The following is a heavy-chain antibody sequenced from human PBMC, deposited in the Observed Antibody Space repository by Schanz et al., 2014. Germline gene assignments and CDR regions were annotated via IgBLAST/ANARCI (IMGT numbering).Heavy chain of an antibody. CDR3: ARGRRGDCRRTSCTYYFDY. CDR1: GFTFSKYG. J-gene: IGHJ4*02. V-gene: IGHV3-33*01. D-gene: IGHD2-2*01. CDR2: IWYDGSNK. Sequence: QVQLVESGGGVVQPGRSLRLSCAASGFTFSKYGMHWVRQAPGKGLEWVAVIWYDGSNKDYADSVKGRFTISRDNSKNMLYLQMNSLRGEDTAVYYCARGRRGDCRRTSCTYYFDYWGQGTLVTVSS.